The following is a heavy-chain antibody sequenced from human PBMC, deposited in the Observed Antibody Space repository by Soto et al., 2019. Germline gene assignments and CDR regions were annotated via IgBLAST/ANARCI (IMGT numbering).Heavy chain of an antibody. CDR2: ISSSSSYI. Sequence: PGGSLRLSCAASGFTFSSYSMNWVRQAPGKGLEWVSSISSSSSYIYYADSVKGRFTISRDNAKNSLYLQMNSLRAEDTAGYYCARDWEQLVSNLHCYYYGMDVWGQGTTVTVSS. J-gene: IGHJ6*02. CDR1: GFTFSSYS. D-gene: IGHD6-6*01. V-gene: IGHV3-21*01. CDR3: ARDWEQLVSNLHCYYYGMDV.